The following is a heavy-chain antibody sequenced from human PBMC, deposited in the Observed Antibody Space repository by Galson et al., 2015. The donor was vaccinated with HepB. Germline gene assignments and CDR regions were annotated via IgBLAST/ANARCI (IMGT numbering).Heavy chain of an antibody. J-gene: IGHJ6*03. CDR1: GXXXSSNSAA. Sequence: XAISGXXXSSNSAAWNWIRQSPSRGLEWLGRTYYRSKWYTEYAVSVKSRITINPDTSKNQFSLQLXSVTPEDTAVYYCARARGYMDVWGRGTTGTVSS. CDR2: TYYRSKWYT. V-gene: IGHV6-1*01. CDR3: ARARGYMDV.